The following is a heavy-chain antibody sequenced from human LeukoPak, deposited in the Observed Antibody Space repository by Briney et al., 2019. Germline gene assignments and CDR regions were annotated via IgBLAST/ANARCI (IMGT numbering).Heavy chain of an antibody. D-gene: IGHD6-13*01. Sequence: GGSLRLSCAASGFMFNTFWMSWVRQAPGKGMEWVANIKQEGNDIYYADSVKGRFTLSRDNAKNSLYLQMNSLRAEDTAVYYCARFIAAPYYFDYRGRGTLVTVSS. CDR2: IKQEGNDI. V-gene: IGHV3-7*01. CDR1: GFMFNTFW. J-gene: IGHJ4*02. CDR3: ARFIAAPYYFDY.